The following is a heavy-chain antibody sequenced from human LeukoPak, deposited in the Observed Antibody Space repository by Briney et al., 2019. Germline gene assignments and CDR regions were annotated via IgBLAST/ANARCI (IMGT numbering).Heavy chain of an antibody. J-gene: IGHJ4*02. CDR1: GFTFSYYE. CDR2: ITGGSTTK. Sequence: GGSLRLSCAASGFTFSYYEMIWVRQAPGKGLEWVSYITGGSTTKNYADSVKGRFTISRDNAKDSLYLQMNSLRAEDTAIYYCARDGDIAVATAPYYFDYWGQGILVTVSS. V-gene: IGHV3-48*03. CDR3: ARDGDIAVATAPYYFDY. D-gene: IGHD6-19*01.